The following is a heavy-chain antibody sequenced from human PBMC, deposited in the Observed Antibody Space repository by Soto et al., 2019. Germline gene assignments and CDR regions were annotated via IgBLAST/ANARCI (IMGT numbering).Heavy chain of an antibody. D-gene: IGHD2-15*01. V-gene: IGHV3-33*01. Sequence: QVQLVESGGGVVQPGRSLRVSCAASGSTFSNNGMHWVRQAPGKGLEWVAVIWYDGSNQYYADSVKGRFTISRDNSKNTLHLEMSSLRAEDTAVYYCARDCSGGSCLDYWGQGTLVTVSS. CDR2: IWYDGSNQ. CDR3: ARDCSGGSCLDY. CDR1: GSTFSNNG. J-gene: IGHJ4*02.